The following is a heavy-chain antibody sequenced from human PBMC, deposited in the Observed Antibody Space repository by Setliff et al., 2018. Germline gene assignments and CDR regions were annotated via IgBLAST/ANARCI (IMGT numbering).Heavy chain of an antibody. V-gene: IGHV1-8*03. CDR2: MNPNSGNT. CDR1: GYTFTSYD. J-gene: IGHJ4*01. CDR3: ARRDGRSGYLGFDL. D-gene: IGHD3-22*01. Sequence: ASVKVSCKASGYTFTSYDINWVRQATGQGLEWMGWMNPNSGNTGYAQKFQGRVTITRDTSASTAYMELSSLRSEDTAVYFCARRDGRSGYLGFDLWGHGSLVTVSS.